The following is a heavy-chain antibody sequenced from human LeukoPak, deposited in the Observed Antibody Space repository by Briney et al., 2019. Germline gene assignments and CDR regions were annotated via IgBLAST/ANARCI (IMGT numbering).Heavy chain of an antibody. CDR3: ARGASIAAAGIGDY. CDR1: GFTFSSYA. D-gene: IGHD6-13*01. J-gene: IGHJ4*02. V-gene: IGHV3-30*04. Sequence: GGSLRLSCAASGFTFSSYAMHWVRQAPGKGLEWVAVISYDGSNKYYADSVKGRFTISRDNSKNTLYLQMNSLRAEDTAVYYCARGASIAAAGIGDYWGQGTLVTVSS. CDR2: ISYDGSNK.